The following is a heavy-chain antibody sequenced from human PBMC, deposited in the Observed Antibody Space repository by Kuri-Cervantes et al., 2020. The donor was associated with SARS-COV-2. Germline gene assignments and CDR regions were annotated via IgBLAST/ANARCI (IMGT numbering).Heavy chain of an antibody. V-gene: IGHV1-69*13. J-gene: IGHJ6*02. Sequence: SVKVSCKVSGYTLTELSMHWVRQAPGQGLEWMGGIIPIFGTANYAQKFQGRVTITADESTSTAYMELSSMRSEDTAVYYCAREPIVVVPAAILLSGMDVWGQGTTVTVSS. D-gene: IGHD2-2*01. CDR3: AREPIVVVPAAILLSGMDV. CDR1: GYTLTELS. CDR2: IIPIFGTA.